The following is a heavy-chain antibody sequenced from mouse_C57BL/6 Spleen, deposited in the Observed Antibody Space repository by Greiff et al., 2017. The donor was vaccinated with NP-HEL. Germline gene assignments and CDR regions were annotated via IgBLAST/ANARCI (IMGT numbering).Heavy chain of an antibody. CDR2: IYPRSGNT. Sequence: VKLMESGAELARPGASVKLSCKASGYTFTSYGISWVKQRTGQGLEWIGEIYPRSGNTYYNEKFKGKATLTADKSSSTAYMELRSLTSEDSAVYFCARSETGYYFDYWGQGTTLTVSS. CDR3: ARSETGYYFDY. J-gene: IGHJ2*01. V-gene: IGHV1-81*01. CDR1: GYTFTSYG.